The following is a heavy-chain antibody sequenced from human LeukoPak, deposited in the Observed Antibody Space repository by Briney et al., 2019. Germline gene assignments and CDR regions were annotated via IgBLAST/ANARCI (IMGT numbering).Heavy chain of an antibody. Sequence: PSETLSLACTVSGGSISSSSYYWGWIRQPPGKGLEWIGSIYYSGSTYYNPSLKSRVTISVDTSKNQFSLKLSSVTAADTAVYYCARHRSGWLQSSFDYWGQGTLVTVSS. J-gene: IGHJ4*02. V-gene: IGHV4-39*01. CDR2: IYYSGST. D-gene: IGHD5-24*01. CDR3: ARHRSGWLQSSFDY. CDR1: GGSISSSSYY.